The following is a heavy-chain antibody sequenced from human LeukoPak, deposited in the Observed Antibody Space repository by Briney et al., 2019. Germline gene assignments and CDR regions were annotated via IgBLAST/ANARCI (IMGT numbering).Heavy chain of an antibody. V-gene: IGHV3-23*01. CDR1: GFAFSGFA. CDR3: ARGRGGDYVPSRFDY. D-gene: IGHD4-17*01. CDR2: FCGSGGHT. Sequence: GGSLRLSCSASGFAFSGFAMGWVRQAPGKRPELVSSFCGSGGHTHYADSVEGRFPVPKDHSKRTLFLQMNRLRADDTALYYCARGRGGDYVPSRFDYWGQGILVTVSS. J-gene: IGHJ4*02.